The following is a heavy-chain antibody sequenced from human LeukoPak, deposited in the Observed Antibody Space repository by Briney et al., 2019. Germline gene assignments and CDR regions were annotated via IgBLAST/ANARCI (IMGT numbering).Heavy chain of an antibody. CDR2: ISHSGST. CDR1: GGSINSYY. D-gene: IGHD1-14*01. CDR3: AAMRYGRDYYYGMDV. Sequence: SESLSLTCSVTGGSINSYYWSWIRQPPGKGLEWIGYISHSGSTDSNPSLKSRVTIPLDTSKNQFSLKLTSVTAADTAVYYCAAMRYGRDYYYGMDVWGQGTTVTVSS. J-gene: IGHJ6*02. V-gene: IGHV4-59*01.